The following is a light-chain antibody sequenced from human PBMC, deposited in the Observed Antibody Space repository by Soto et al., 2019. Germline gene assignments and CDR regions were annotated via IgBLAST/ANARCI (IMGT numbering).Light chain of an antibody. J-gene: IGKJ1*01. CDR3: QKYHSVPPT. Sequence: DIQLTHSPSSLSASVCDRVAITCRASQGISNVVAWYQQKPGKVPKLLIHSASTLQSGVPSRFSGSGSGTDFTLSISSLQPEDVGTFYCQKYHSVPPTFGHGTKVDI. CDR2: SAS. CDR1: QGISNV. V-gene: IGKV1-27*01.